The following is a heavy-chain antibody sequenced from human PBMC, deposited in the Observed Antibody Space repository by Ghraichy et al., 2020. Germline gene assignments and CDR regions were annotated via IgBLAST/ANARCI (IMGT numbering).Heavy chain of an antibody. D-gene: IGHD2-15*01. CDR2: ISGSVGST. V-gene: IGHV3-23*01. CDR1: GFTFSSYA. J-gene: IGHJ1*01. CDR3: AKGTSAVVVVAATQGYFQH. Sequence: GGSLRLSCAASGFTFSSYAMSWVRQAPGKVLEWVSAISGSVGSTYYADSVKGRFTISRDNSKNTLYLQMNSLRAEDTAVYYCAKGTSAVVVVAATQGYFQHWGEGPLVTVSS.